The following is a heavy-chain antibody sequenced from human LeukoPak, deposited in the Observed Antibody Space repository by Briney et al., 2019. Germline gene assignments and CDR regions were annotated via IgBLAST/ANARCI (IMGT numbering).Heavy chain of an antibody. D-gene: IGHD3-3*01. CDR3: ARGGRYYDFWSGEHPNWFDP. Sequence: SETLSLTCTVSGGSISDYYWSWIRQPPGKGLEWIGYIYYSGSTNYNPSLKSRVTISVDTSKNQFSLKLSSVTAADTAVYYCARGGRYYDFWSGEHPNWFDPWGQGTLVTVSS. V-gene: IGHV4-59*01. CDR1: GGSISDYY. J-gene: IGHJ5*02. CDR2: IYYSGST.